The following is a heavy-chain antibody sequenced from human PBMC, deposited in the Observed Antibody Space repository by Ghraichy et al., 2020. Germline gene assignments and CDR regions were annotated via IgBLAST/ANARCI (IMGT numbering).Heavy chain of an antibody. CDR2: IYYSGST. V-gene: IGHV4-59*01. D-gene: IGHD1-26*01. Sequence: SETLSLTCTVSGGSISSYYWSWIRQPPGNGLEWIGYIYYSGSTNYNPSLKSRVTISVDTSKNQFSLKLSSVTAADTAVYYCAGSAYVGEQGDYFDYWGQGTLVTVSS. CDR3: AGSAYVGEQGDYFDY. CDR1: GGSISSYY. J-gene: IGHJ4*02.